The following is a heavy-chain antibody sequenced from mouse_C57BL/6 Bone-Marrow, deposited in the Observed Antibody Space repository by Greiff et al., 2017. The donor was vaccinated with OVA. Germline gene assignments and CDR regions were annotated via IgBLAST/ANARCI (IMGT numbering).Heavy chain of an antibody. Sequence: EVKLQESGGGLVQPKGSLKLSCAASGFSFNTYAMNWVRQAPGKGLEWVARIRSKSNNYATYYADSVKDRFTISRDDSESMLYLQMNNLETEDTAMYYCVTGTFAYWGKGTLVTVSA. V-gene: IGHV10-1*01. D-gene: IGHD4-1*01. CDR1: GFSFNTYA. J-gene: IGHJ3*01. CDR3: VTGTFAY. CDR2: IRSKSNNYAT.